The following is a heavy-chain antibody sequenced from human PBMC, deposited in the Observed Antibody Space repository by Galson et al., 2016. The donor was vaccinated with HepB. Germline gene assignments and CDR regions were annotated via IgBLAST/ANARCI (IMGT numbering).Heavy chain of an antibody. D-gene: IGHD2-2*01. CDR1: GFTFSTYA. V-gene: IGHV3-23*01. Sequence: SLRLSCAASGFTFSTYAMTWVRQAPGKGLEWVSAISGSGGSTYYSDSVKGRFTISRDNSKNTLYLQMNSLRAEDTAVYYCAKKLLGFCSSTSCYRVGAFDIWGQGTMVAVSS. J-gene: IGHJ3*02. CDR2: ISGSGGST. CDR3: AKKLLGFCSSTSCYRVGAFDI.